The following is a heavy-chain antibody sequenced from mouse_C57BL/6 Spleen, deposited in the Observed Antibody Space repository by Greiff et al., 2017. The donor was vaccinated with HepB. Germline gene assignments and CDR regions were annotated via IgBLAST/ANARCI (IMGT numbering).Heavy chain of an antibody. V-gene: IGHV1-50*01. Sequence: VQLQQSGAELVKPGASVKLSCKASGYTFTSYWMQWVKQRPGQGLEWIGEIDPSDSYTNYNQKFKGKATLTVVTSSSTAYMQLSSLTSEDSAVYYCARYYYGSSYYFDYWGQGTTLTVSS. CDR1: GYTFTSYW. D-gene: IGHD1-1*01. CDR2: IDPSDSYT. J-gene: IGHJ2*01. CDR3: ARYYYGSSYYFDY.